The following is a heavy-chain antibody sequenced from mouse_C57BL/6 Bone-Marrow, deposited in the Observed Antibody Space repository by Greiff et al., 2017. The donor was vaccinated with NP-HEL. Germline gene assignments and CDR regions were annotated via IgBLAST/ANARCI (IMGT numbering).Heavy chain of an antibody. J-gene: IGHJ2*01. CDR2: ISSGGSYT. CDR1: GFTFSSYG. Sequence: EVNVVESGGDLVKPGGSLKLSCAASGFTFSSYGMSWVRQTPDKRLEWVATISSGGSYTYYPDSVKGRFTISRDNAKNTLYLQMSSLKAEDTAMYYCAILMKVDYWGQGTTLTVSS. CDR3: AILMKVDY. V-gene: IGHV5-6*01.